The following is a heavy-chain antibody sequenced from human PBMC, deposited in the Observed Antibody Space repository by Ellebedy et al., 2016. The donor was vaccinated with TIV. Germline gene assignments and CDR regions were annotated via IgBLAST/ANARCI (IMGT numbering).Heavy chain of an antibody. CDR1: GFTFSSYE. CDR3: ARSYGARTSGP. J-gene: IGHJ5*02. Sequence: PGGSLRLSCAVSGFTFSSYEMNWVRQAPGKGLEWVSYISGSASVTAYADSVKGRFTISGDNARTSLYLQMNSLRVDDTAMYYCARSYGARTSGPWGQGTLVTVSS. D-gene: IGHD3-16*01. CDR2: ISGSASVT. V-gene: IGHV3-48*03.